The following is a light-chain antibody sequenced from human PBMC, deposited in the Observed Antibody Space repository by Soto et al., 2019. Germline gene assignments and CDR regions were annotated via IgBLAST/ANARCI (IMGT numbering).Light chain of an antibody. CDR3: QQYDSSPYT. Sequence: EIVLTQSPGTLSLSPGERATLSCRASQSVRSSYLAWYQQKPGQAPRLLIYDASSRATGIPDRFSGSGSGTDFTLTISRLEPEDFAVFYCQQYDSSPYTFGQVTKLDIK. J-gene: IGKJ2*01. CDR1: QSVRSSY. CDR2: DAS. V-gene: IGKV3-20*01.